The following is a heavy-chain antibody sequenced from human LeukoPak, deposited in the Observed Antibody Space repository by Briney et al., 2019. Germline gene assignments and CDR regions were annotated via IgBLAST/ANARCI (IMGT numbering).Heavy chain of an antibody. CDR1: GFTFSSYS. D-gene: IGHD2-2*03. CDR2: ISSSSSYI. J-gene: IGHJ3*02. Sequence: GGSLRLSCAASGFTFSSYSMNWVRQAPGKGLEWVSSISSSSSYIYYADSVKGRFTISRDNAKNSLYLQMNSLRAEDTAVYYCARENGYCSSTSCYRGAFDIWGQGTMVTVSS. CDR3: ARENGYCSSTSCYRGAFDI. V-gene: IGHV3-21*01.